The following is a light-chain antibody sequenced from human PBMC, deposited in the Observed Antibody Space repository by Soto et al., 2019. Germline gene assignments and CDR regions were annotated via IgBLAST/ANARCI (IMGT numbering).Light chain of an antibody. Sequence: QSALTQPASVSGSPGQSITSSCTGTSSDVGGYNYVSWYQQHPGKAPKFMIYEVSNRPSGVSNRFSGSKSGNTASLTISGLQAEDEADYYCSSYTSSSTWVFGGGTKLTVL. V-gene: IGLV2-14*01. CDR2: EVS. CDR1: SSDVGGYNY. CDR3: SSYTSSSTWV. J-gene: IGLJ2*01.